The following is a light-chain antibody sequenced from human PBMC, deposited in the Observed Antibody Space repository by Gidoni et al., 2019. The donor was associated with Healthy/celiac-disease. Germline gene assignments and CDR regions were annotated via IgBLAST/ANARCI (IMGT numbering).Light chain of an antibody. J-gene: IGKJ5*01. CDR1: QSVSSSY. Sequence: EIGLTQSPATLPLSPGERATLSCSASQSVSSSYLAWYQQKPGQAPRLLIYGASSRATGLPDRFSGSGSGTDFTLTINRLEPEDFAVYYWQQYGSSPPITFGQGTRLEIK. V-gene: IGKV3-20*01. CDR2: GAS. CDR3: QQYGSSPPIT.